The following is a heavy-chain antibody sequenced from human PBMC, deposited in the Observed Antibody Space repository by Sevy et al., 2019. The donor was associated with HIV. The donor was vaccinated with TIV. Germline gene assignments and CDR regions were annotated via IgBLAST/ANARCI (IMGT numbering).Heavy chain of an antibody. J-gene: IGHJ2*01. Sequence: SETLSLTYTVSGGSVTRGQFYWSWIRQPAGKGLEWIGRVHNTGSATYNPSLRNRVGMSIDTSKNQFSLVLSSVTAADTAVYYCARHVGDYVFRYFDLWGRGTLVTVSS. V-gene: IGHV4-61*02. D-gene: IGHD4-17*01. CDR2: VHNTGSA. CDR1: GGSVTRGQFY. CDR3: ARHVGDYVFRYFDL.